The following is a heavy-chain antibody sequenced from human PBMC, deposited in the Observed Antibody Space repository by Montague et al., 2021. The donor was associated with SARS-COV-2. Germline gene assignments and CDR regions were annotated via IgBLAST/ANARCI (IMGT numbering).Heavy chain of an antibody. Sequence: SLILSCAASGFTFSSYAMHWVLQAPGKGLEWVAVISYDGSNKYYXDSVKGRFTISRDNSKNTLYLQMNSLRAEDTAVYYCARDIGAIFDYWGQGTLVTASS. CDR3: ARDIGAIFDY. CDR2: ISYDGSNK. V-gene: IGHV3-30*04. J-gene: IGHJ4*02. CDR1: GFTFSSYA. D-gene: IGHD1-26*01.